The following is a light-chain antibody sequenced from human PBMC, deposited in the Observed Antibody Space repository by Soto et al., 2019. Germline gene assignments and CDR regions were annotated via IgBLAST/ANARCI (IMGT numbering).Light chain of an antibody. CDR3: QQYGSSPLT. V-gene: IGKV3-20*01. CDR2: DAS. J-gene: IGKJ4*01. Sequence: EIVLTLSPGTLSLSPGERATLSCRASQSVSSSYIVWHQQKPGQAPRLLIYDASSRATGIPDRFSGSGSGTDFTLTISRLEPEDFAVYYCQQYGSSPLTFGGGTKVEIK. CDR1: QSVSSSY.